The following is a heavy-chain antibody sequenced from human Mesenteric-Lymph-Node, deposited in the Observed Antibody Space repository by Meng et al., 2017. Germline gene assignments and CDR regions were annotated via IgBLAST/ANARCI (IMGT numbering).Heavy chain of an antibody. CDR1: GGSFSGYY. Sequence: QGQLQQWWAGLLTPSEARALTSAVYGGSFSGYYWSWIRQPPGKGLEWIGEINHSGSTNYNPSLKSRVTISVDTSKNQFSLKLCSVTAADTAVYYCARGSRYSSSLVGYWGQGTLVTVSS. D-gene: IGHD6-6*01. V-gene: IGHV4-34*01. CDR3: ARGSRYSSSLVGY. CDR2: INHSGST. J-gene: IGHJ4*02.